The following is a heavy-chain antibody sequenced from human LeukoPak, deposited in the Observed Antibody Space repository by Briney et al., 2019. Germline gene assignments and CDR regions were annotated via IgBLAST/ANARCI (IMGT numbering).Heavy chain of an antibody. CDR3: VRHQGTTFDY. CDR2: IKQDGREK. CDR1: GFTFSTSW. J-gene: IGHJ4*02. V-gene: IGHV3-7*01. D-gene: IGHD1-1*01. Sequence: GGSLRLSCAVSGFTFSTSWMTWVRQAPGKGMEWVANIKQDGREKYYVDSVKGRFTISRDNTKNSLYLQMNGLRAEDTAVYYCVRHQGTTFDYWGQGNLVTVSS.